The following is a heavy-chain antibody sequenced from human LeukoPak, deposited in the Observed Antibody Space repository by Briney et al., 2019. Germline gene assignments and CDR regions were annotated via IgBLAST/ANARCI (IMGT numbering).Heavy chain of an antibody. CDR2: ISAYNGNT. D-gene: IGHD3-10*01. J-gene: IGHJ4*02. CDR1: GYTFTSYG. Sequence: ASVKVSCKASGYTFTSYGICWGRKAPGPGLGWMGWISAYNGNTNYAQKLQGRVTMTTDTSTSTAYMELRSLRSDDTAVYYCARGRRITMVRGVITSILPFDYWGQGTLVTVSS. CDR3: ARGRRITMVRGVITSILPFDY. V-gene: IGHV1-18*01.